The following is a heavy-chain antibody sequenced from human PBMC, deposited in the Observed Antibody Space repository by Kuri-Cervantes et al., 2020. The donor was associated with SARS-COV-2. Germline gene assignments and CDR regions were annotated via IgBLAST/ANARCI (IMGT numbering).Heavy chain of an antibody. V-gene: IGHV4-31*03. CDR1: GGSISSGGFY. J-gene: IGHJ2*01. CDR3: ARRPDQIYWYFDL. D-gene: IGHD2-2*01. Sequence: LRLSCTVSGGSISSGGFYWSWIRQHPGKGLEWIAYIYYSGGTYYNPSLKSRVTISVDTSKNQFSLKPSSVTAADTAVYYCARRPDQIYWYFDLWGRGTLVTVSS. CDR2: IYYSGGT.